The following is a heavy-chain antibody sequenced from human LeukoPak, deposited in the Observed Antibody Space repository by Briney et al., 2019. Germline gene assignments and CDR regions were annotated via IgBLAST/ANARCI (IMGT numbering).Heavy chain of an antibody. D-gene: IGHD3-22*01. CDR3: ARGGVGTMIVVVDYFDY. Sequence: PSQTLSLTCTVSGGSISSGSYYWSWIRQPAGKGLEWIGRIYTSGSTNYNPSLKSRVTISVDTSKNQFSLKLSSVTAADTAVYYCARGGVGTMIVVVDYFDYWGQGTLVTVSS. V-gene: IGHV4-61*02. J-gene: IGHJ4*02. CDR2: IYTSGST. CDR1: GGSISSGSYY.